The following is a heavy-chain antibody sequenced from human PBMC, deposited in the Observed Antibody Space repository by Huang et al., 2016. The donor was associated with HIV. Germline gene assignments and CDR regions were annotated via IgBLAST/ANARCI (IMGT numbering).Heavy chain of an antibody. Sequence: EVQLLESGGGSVQPGGSLRISCAASGFTFSSYAMNWVGQGPGKGLVWVSGINGSGGRTQYADSVKGRFTISRDNSKNTLYLQMNSLRAEDTAVYYCAKDRKGLLTGYQPAAFDIWGQGTMVTVSS. CDR2: INGSGGRT. D-gene: IGHD3-9*01. CDR3: AKDRKGLLTGYQPAAFDI. V-gene: IGHV3-23*01. CDR1: GFTFSSYA. J-gene: IGHJ3*02.